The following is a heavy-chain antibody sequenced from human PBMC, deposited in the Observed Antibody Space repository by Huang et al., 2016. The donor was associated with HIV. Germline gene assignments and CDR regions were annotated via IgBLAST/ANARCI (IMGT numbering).Heavy chain of an antibody. CDR2: ISYDAKTK. CDR1: GFTFSSYG. Sequence: QVQLVESGGGVVQPGRSLRISCAASGFTFSSYGMHWVRPAPGKGREWLAVISYDAKTKYYADSVKGRFSISRDNSKTTVYLQLNSLGLEDTAVYYCAKGGSAAAVLDFWGQGTLVTVSS. CDR3: AKGGSAAAVLDF. V-gene: IGHV3-30*18. D-gene: IGHD6-13*01. J-gene: IGHJ4*02.